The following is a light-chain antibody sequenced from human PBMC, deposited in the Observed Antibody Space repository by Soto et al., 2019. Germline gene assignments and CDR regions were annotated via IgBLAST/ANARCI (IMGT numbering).Light chain of an antibody. J-gene: IGLJ2*01. CDR2: DVN. Sequence: QSVLTQPASVSGSPGQSITLSCTGTSSDIGGYDYVSWYQRHPGKAHKLIIYDVNNRPSGVSNRFSGSKSGNTASLTISGLQAEDEADYYCTAYASVSSHVVFGGGTKLTVL. V-gene: IGLV2-14*01. CDR1: SSDIGGYDY. CDR3: TAYASVSSHVV.